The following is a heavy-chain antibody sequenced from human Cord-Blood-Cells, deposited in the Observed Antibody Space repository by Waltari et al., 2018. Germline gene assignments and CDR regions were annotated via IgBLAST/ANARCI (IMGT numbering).Heavy chain of an antibody. CDR3: ARDLGQYYYGSGSFQYYYYGMDV. Sequence: QVQLVQSGAEVKKPGSSVKVSCKASGGTFSSYAISWVRQAPGQGLEWMGGSIPNVGTANYAQKFQGRVTSTADESTSTAYMELGSLRSEDTAVYYCARDLGQYYYGSGSFQYYYYGMDVWGQGP. CDR2: SIPNVGTA. CDR1: GGTFSSYA. J-gene: IGHJ6*02. V-gene: IGHV1-69*01. D-gene: IGHD3-10*01.